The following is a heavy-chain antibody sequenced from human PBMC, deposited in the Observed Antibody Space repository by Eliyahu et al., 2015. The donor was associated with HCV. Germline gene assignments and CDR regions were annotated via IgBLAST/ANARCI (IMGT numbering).Heavy chain of an antibody. CDR3: ARRGEWLLGHYYYYGMDV. CDR2: LSSSGSTI. CDR1: GFTFXXXY. Sequence: QVQLVESGGGLVKPGGSLRLSCAASGFTFXXXYMTWIRQAPGKGLEGVSXLSSSGSTIYYADSVKGRFTISRDNAKNSLYLQMSSLRAEDTAVYYCARRGEWLLGHYYYYGMDVWGQGTTVTVSS. J-gene: IGHJ6*02. V-gene: IGHV3-11*01. D-gene: IGHD3-3*01.